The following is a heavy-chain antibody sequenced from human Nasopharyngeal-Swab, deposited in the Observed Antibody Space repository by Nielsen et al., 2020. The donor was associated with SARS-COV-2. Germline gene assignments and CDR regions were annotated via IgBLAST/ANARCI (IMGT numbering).Heavy chain of an antibody. CDR2: IYPGDSDT. D-gene: IGHD3-22*01. CDR3: ARTAIEGGYYRGDAFDI. Sequence: GESLKISCKGSGYRFISYWIGWVRQMPGKGLEWMGIIYPGDSDTGYSPSFQGQVTISDDKSINTAYLQWSSLKASDTAMYYCARTAIEGGYYRGDAFDIWGQGTMVTVSS. J-gene: IGHJ3*02. CDR1: GYRFISYW. V-gene: IGHV5-51*01.